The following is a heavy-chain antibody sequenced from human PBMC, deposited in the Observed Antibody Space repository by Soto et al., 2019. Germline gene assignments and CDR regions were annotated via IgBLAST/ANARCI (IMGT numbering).Heavy chain of an antibody. Sequence: GGSLRLSCAASGFTFDDYTMHWVRQAPGKGLEWVCLISCDSDSTYYADSVKGRFTISSGNSKYSLYLQMNSLRTEDTALYYCTKEKSYDFWSVDALDILGQGTMVTVSS. CDR3: TKEKSYDFWSVDALDI. D-gene: IGHD3-3*01. CDR1: GFTFDDYT. J-gene: IGHJ3*02. CDR2: ISCDSDST. V-gene: IGHV3-43*01.